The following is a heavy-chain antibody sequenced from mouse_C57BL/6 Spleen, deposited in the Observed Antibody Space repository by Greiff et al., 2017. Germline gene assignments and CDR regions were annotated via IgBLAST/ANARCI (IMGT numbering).Heavy chain of an antibody. V-gene: IGHV5-17*01. CDR2: ISSGSSTI. CDR1: GFTFSDYG. CDR3: ARIDGYSYWYFDV. D-gene: IGHD2-3*01. Sequence: EVMLVESGGGLVKPGGSLKLSCAASGFTFSDYGMHWVRQAPEKGLEWVAYISSGSSTIYYADTVKGRFTISRDNAKNTLFLQMTSLRSEDTAMYYCARIDGYSYWYFDVWGTGTTVTVSS. J-gene: IGHJ1*03.